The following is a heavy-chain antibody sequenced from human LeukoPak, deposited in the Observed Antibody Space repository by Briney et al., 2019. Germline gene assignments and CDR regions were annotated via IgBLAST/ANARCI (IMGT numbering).Heavy chain of an antibody. CDR1: GFTFNSYS. D-gene: IGHD2-8*01. CDR3: ARDSQWSFDY. Sequence: GGSLRLSCAASGFTFNSYSMNWVRQAPGRGLEWVSYINGGSRAISYTDSVIGRFPISRDNDKSSLYLQMNSLRDEDTAVYYCARDSQWSFDYWGQGTLVTVSS. CDR2: INGGSRAI. V-gene: IGHV3-48*02. J-gene: IGHJ4*02.